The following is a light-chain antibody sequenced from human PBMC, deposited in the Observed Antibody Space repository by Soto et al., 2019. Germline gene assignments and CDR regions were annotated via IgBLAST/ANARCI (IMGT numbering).Light chain of an antibody. J-gene: IGLJ1*01. CDR1: SGHSNYA. V-gene: IGLV4-69*01. CDR2: VNSDGSH. CDR3: QTWGTGIRV. Sequence: QLVLTQSPSASASLGASVKLTCTLSSGHSNYAIAWHQQQPVKGPRYLMKVNSDGSHRKGDGIPDRFSGSSSGAQRYLTISSLQSEDEADYYCQTWGTGIRVFGTGTKLTVL.